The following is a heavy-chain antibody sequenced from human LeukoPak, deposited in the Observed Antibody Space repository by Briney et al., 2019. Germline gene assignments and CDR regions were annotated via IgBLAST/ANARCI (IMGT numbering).Heavy chain of an antibody. Sequence: PSETLSLTCTVSGYSISSAYYWGWIRQPPGKGLEWIGSIYHSGSTYYNPSLKSRVTISVDTSKNQFSLKLSSVTAADTAVYYCARGLRYDSSGYYYVWGQGTLVTVSS. D-gene: IGHD3-22*01. V-gene: IGHV4-38-2*02. CDR3: ARGLRYDSSGYYYV. J-gene: IGHJ4*02. CDR1: GYSISSAYY. CDR2: IYHSGST.